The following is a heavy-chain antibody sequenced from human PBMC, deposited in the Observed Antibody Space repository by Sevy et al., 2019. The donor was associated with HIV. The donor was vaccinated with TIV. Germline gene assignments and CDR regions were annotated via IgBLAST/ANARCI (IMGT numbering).Heavy chain of an antibody. Sequence: GGSLRLSCAASGFTFSNYWMTWVRQAPGKELEWVAHIKQDGSEKHYVDSVKGRFTISRDNSKNSVYLQMNSLRAADTAVYFCAREGYYDYIWGSYRYFNDYWGQGTLVTVSS. D-gene: IGHD3-16*02. J-gene: IGHJ4*02. CDR2: IKQDGSEK. CDR3: AREGYYDYIWGSYRYFNDY. CDR1: GFTFSNYW. V-gene: IGHV3-7*03.